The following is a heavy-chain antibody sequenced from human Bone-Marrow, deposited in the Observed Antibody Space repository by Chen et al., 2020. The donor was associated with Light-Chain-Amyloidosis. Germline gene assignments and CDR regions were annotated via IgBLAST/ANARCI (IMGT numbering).Heavy chain of an antibody. V-gene: IGHV3-72*01. Sequence: EVQLVESGGDLVQPGGSLRLSCAASGFSFSDNYMDWVRQAPGKGLEWVARIRDTGNRHPTEYAASVKGRFTISRDDSKNSVYLQMNSLSTEDTAVYYCVKDRDGLGEDWGQGTLVTVSS. J-gene: IGHJ4*02. CDR1: GFSFSDNY. D-gene: IGHD3-16*01. CDR2: IRDTGNRHPT. CDR3: VKDRDGLGED.